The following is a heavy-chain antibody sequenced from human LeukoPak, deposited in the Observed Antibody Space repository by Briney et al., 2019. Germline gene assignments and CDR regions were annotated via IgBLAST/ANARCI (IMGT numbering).Heavy chain of an antibody. D-gene: IGHD2-8*01. V-gene: IGHV6-1*01. CDR2: TYYRSKWYN. CDR1: GDSVSSNSAA. CDR3: ARLDRYCTNGVCYPDY. Sequence: SQTLSLTCAISGDSVSSNSAAWNWIRQSPSRGLEWLGRTYYRSKWYNDYAVSVKSRITFNPDTSKNQFSLQLNSVTPEDTAVYYCARLDRYCTNGVCYPDYWGQGTLVTVSS. J-gene: IGHJ4*02.